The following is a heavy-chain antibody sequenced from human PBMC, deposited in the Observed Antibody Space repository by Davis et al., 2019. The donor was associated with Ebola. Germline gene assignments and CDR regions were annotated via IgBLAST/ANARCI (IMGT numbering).Heavy chain of an antibody. J-gene: IGHJ6*02. CDR1: GYTFTSYA. CDR3: ARTVGATTEGYYYYGMDV. D-gene: IGHD1-26*01. V-gene: IGHV1-69*04. CDR2: IIPILGIA. Sequence: SVKVSCKASGYTFTSYAISWVRQAPGQGLEWMGRIIPILGIANYAQKFQGRVTITADKSTSTAYMELSSLRSEDTAVYYCARTVGATTEGYYYYGMDVWGQGTTVTVSS.